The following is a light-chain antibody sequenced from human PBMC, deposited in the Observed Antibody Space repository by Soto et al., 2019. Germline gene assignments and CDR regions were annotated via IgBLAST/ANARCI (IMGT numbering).Light chain of an antibody. CDR1: QSVSSN. CDR2: GAS. J-gene: IGKJ2*01. CDR3: QQYHDWPPYT. Sequence: EIVMTQSPATLYVSPGERATLSCRAGQSVSSNLAWYQQKPCQAPRLLIYGASTRATGVPARFTGSGSGTEYTLAISSLQSEDFAVYYCQQYHDWPPYTFGQGTKLQIK. V-gene: IGKV3-15*01.